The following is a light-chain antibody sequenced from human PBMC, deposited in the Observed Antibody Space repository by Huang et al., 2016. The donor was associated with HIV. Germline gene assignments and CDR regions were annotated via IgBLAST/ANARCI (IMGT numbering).Light chain of an antibody. CDR2: AAS. Sequence: DIQMTQSPSSLSASVGDRVTITCRASQSIMFYLNWYQQRPGKAPKLLMYAASRLQTGGRSRVSGAGSGTDFTLTISSLQPDDFATDYCQQSYRSPSITFGQGTRLEIK. CDR3: QQSYRSPSIT. J-gene: IGKJ5*01. CDR1: QSIMFY. V-gene: IGKV1-39*01.